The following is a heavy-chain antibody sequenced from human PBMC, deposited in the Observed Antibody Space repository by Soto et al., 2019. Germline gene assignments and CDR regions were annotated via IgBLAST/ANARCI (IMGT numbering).Heavy chain of an antibody. V-gene: IGHV4-4*02. CDR3: ARDAAVPGQSDRFDY. Sequence: PSETLSLTCAVSGDSVTSNVWWSWVRQPPGKGLEWIGEAYHNGLTDYNPSLKSRVTMSVDTSKNEFSLKLTSLTAADTAIYYCARDAAVPGQSDRFDYWGQRPVSTVSS. CDR2: AYHNGLT. CDR1: GDSVTSNVW. D-gene: IGHD6-19*01. J-gene: IGHJ4*02.